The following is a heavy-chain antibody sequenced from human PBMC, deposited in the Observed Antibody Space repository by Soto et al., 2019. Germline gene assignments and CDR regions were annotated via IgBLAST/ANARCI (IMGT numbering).Heavy chain of an antibody. Sequence: ASVKVSCKASGYTFTSYAMHWVRQAPGQRLEWMGWINANNGNTKYAQNFQGRVTITEDTSTDTAYMELSSLRSEDTAVYYCATVRHYCTNGVCYGDHNWFDPWGQGTLVTVSS. CDR3: ATVRHYCTNGVCYGDHNWFDP. CDR2: INANNGNT. CDR1: GYTFTSYA. J-gene: IGHJ5*02. V-gene: IGHV1-3*01. D-gene: IGHD2-8*01.